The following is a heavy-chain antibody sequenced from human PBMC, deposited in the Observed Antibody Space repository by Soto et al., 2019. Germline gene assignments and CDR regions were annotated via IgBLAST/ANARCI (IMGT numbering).Heavy chain of an antibody. CDR1: GFSFSYYA. Sequence: EVQLVESGGGLVLPGGSLRLSCAASGFSFSYYAMHWVRQAPGKGLEYVSVISGNGDSTYYANSVKGRFTISRDNTKITLYLQMGSVRDEDMAVYYGARRGYGLYFDYWGQGSLVSVSP. J-gene: IGHJ4*02. D-gene: IGHD1-1*01. CDR2: ISGNGDST. CDR3: ARRGYGLYFDY. V-gene: IGHV3-64*01.